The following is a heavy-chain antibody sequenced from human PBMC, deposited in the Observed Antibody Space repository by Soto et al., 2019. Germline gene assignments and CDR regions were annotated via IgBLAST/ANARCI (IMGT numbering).Heavy chain of an antibody. V-gene: IGHV1-8*01. CDR1: GYTFTSYD. Sequence: ASVKVSCKASGYTFTSYDINWVRQATGQGLEWMGWMNPNSGNTGYAQKFQGRVTMTRNTSISTAYMELSSLRSEDTAVYYCARGLPAGXIFGVAPLGDYYYGMDVWGQGTTVTVSS. D-gene: IGHD3-3*01. J-gene: IGHJ6*02. CDR3: ARGLPAGXIFGVAPLGDYYYGMDV. CDR2: MNPNSGNT.